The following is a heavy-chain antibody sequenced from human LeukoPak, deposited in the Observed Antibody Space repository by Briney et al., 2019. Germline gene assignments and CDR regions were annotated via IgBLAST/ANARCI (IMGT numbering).Heavy chain of an antibody. CDR1: GYTFINYG. CDR3: ARDRGVGDYSIGY. J-gene: IGHJ4*02. Sequence: ASVTVSCKASGYTFINYGISWVRQAPGQGLEWMGWISVYNGNTNDGQKFQGRVTMTTDTSTSTAYMELRSLRSDDTAVYYCARDRGVGDYSIGYWGQGTLVTVSS. D-gene: IGHD3-10*01. CDR2: ISVYNGNT. V-gene: IGHV1-18*01.